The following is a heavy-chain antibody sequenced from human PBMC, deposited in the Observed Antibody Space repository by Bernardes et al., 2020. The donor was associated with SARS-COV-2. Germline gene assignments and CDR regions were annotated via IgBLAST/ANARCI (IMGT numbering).Heavy chain of an antibody. Sequence: ASVKVSCKASGYTFTSYDINWVRQATGQGLEWMGWMNPNSGNTGYAQKFQGRVTMTRNTSISTAYMELSSLRSEDTAVYYCARGRGWLQIARNYGMDVWGKGTTVTVSS. CDR1: GYTFTSYD. CDR2: MNPNSGNT. V-gene: IGHV1-8*01. D-gene: IGHD5-12*01. J-gene: IGHJ6*04. CDR3: ARGRGWLQIARNYGMDV.